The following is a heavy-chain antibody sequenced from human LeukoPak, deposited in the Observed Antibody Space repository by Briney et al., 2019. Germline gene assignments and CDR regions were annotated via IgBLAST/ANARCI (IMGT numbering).Heavy chain of an antibody. Sequence: GRSLRLSCAASGFSFNSYGMNWVRQAPGKGLEWVSYISSSSSTIYYADSVKGRFTISRDNSKNTLYLQMNSLRAEDTAVYYCAKGSRDGYNYPYYYYYYMDVWGKGTTVTISS. CDR3: AKGSRDGYNYPYYYYYYMDV. J-gene: IGHJ6*03. D-gene: IGHD5-24*01. CDR2: ISSSSSTI. CDR1: GFSFNSYG. V-gene: IGHV3-48*01.